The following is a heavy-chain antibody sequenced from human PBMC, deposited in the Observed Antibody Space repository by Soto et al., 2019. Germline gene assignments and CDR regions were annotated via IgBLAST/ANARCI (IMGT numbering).Heavy chain of an antibody. D-gene: IGHD1-7*01. V-gene: IGHV1-2*02. J-gene: IGHJ6*02. CDR3: ARALGGITGTWVDYYYGMDV. CDR1: GYTFTGYY. CDR2: INPNSGGT. Sequence: QVQLVQSGAEVKKPGASVKVSCKASGYTFTGYYMHWVRQAPGQGLEWMGWINPNSGGTNYAQKFQGRVTMTRDTAISTAYMELSRLRSDDTAVYYCARALGGITGTWVDYYYGMDVWGQGTTVTVSS.